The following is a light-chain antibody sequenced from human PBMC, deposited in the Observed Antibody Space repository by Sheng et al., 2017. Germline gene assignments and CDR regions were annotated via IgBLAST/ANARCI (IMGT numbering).Light chain of an antibody. Sequence: DIQMTQSPSSLSAPVGDSVTITCRASQPINIHLAWFQHQPGNPPRLLIYGASTLQSGVPARFIGSGSGTHFSLTISSLQPEDVGVYYCQRYDGAPRTFGQGTKVEIK. J-gene: IGKJ1*01. CDR1: QPINIH. V-gene: IGKV1-27*01. CDR3: QRYDGAPRT. CDR2: GAS.